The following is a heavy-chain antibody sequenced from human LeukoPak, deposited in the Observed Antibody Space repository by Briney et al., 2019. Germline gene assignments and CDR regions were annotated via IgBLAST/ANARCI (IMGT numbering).Heavy chain of an antibody. V-gene: IGHV3-64*01. D-gene: IGHD4-17*01. CDR1: GFPFSSYA. Sequence: PGGSLRLSCAASGFPFSSYAMHWVRQAPGKGLEYVSSISTNGGSTYYANSVKGRFTISRDNSKNMLYLQMGSLRAEDMAVYYCARDSMTTVTTYTFGDYWGQGTLVTVSS. CDR2: ISTNGGST. J-gene: IGHJ4*02. CDR3: ARDSMTTVTTYTFGDY.